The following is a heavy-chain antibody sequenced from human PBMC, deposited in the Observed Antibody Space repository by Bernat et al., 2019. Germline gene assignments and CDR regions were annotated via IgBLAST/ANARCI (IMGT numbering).Heavy chain of an antibody. CDR3: ARVRGFTEENAFDI. Sequence: EVQLVESGGGLVKPGGSLRLSCAASGFTFSSYSMNWVRQAPGKGLEWVSSISSSSSYIYYADSVKGRFTISRDNAKNSLYLQMNSLSAEDTAVYYCARVRGFTEENAFDIWGQGTMVTVSS. CDR2: ISSSSSYI. J-gene: IGHJ3*02. CDR1: GFTFSSYS. D-gene: IGHD3-16*01. V-gene: IGHV3-21*01.